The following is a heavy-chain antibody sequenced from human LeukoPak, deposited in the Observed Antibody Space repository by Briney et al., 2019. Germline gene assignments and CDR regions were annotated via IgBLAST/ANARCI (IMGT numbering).Heavy chain of an antibody. CDR3: ARGSAVADYFDY. CDR1: GFTFGSYA. J-gene: IGHJ4*02. V-gene: IGHV3-23*01. Sequence: GGSLRLSCAASGFTFGSYAMNWVRQAPGKGLEWVSTISGSGGRTYYADSVKGRFTISRDNSKNSLYLQMNSLRAEDTAVYYCARGSAVADYFDYWGQGTLVTVSS. CDR2: ISGSGGRT. D-gene: IGHD6-19*01.